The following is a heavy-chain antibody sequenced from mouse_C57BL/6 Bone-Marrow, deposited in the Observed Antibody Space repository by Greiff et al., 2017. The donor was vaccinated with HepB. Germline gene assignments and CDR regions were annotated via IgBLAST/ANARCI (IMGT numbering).Heavy chain of an antibody. CDR2: IYPGDGDT. Sequence: VQLQQSGAELVKPGASVKISCKASGYAFSSYWMNWVKQRPGKGLEWIGQIYPGDGDTNYNGKFKGKATLTADKSSSTAYMQLSSLPSEDSAVYFCARWGLWLYYFDYWGQGTTLTVSS. CDR3: ARWGLWLYYFDY. J-gene: IGHJ2*01. CDR1: GYAFSSYW. V-gene: IGHV1-80*01. D-gene: IGHD2-2*01.